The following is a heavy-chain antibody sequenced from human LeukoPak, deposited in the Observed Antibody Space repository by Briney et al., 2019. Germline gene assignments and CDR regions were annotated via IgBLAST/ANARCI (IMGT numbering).Heavy chain of an antibody. Sequence: PSETLSLTCAVYGGSFRGYYWSWIRQPPGKGLEWIGEINHSGSTNYNPSLKSRVTISVDTSKNQFSLKLSSVTAADTAVYYCARARYDSSGYYYVEDYYYYMDVWGKGTTVTISS. V-gene: IGHV4-34*01. D-gene: IGHD3-22*01. CDR1: GGSFRGYY. CDR3: ARARYDSSGYYYVEDYYYYMDV. J-gene: IGHJ6*03. CDR2: INHSGST.